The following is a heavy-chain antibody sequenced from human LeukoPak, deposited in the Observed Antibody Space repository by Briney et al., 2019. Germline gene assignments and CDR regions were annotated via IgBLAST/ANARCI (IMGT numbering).Heavy chain of an antibody. J-gene: IGHJ4*02. CDR2: IRYDGSNK. V-gene: IGHV3-30*02. CDR1: GFTFSSYG. CDR3: AKEDGPSRTLDY. D-gene: IGHD5-24*01. Sequence: GGSLRLSCAASGFTFSSYGMHWVRQAPGKGLEWVAFIRYDGSNKYYADSVKGRFTISRDNSKHTLYLQMNSLRAEDTAVYYCAKEDGPSRTLDYWGQGTLVTVSS.